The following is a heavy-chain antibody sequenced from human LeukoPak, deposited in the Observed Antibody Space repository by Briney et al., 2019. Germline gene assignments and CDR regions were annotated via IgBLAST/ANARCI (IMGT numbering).Heavy chain of an antibody. V-gene: IGHV1-69*01. D-gene: IGHD2-2*01. CDR3: ARDPPDIVVVPAAPHDAFDI. Sequence: ASVKVSCKASGGTFSSYAISWVRQAPGQGLEWMGGIIPIFGTANYAQKFQGRVTITADESTSTAYMELSSLRSEDTAVYYCARDPPDIVVVPAAPHDAFDIWGQGTMVTVSS. CDR2: IIPIFGTA. CDR1: GGTFSSYA. J-gene: IGHJ3*02.